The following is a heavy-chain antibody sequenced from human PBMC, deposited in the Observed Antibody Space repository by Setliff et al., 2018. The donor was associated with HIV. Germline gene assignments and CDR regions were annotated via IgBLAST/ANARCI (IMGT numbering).Heavy chain of an antibody. CDR1: GYTISSGYY. D-gene: IGHD5-18*01. CDR2: ISYGGGT. Sequence: PSETLSLTCALSGYTISSGYYWAWIRQPPGKGLEWIGRISYGGGTHYNPSLRSRVIISMDTSKNQFSLKLSSVTAADTAVYYCVTTDYIYGRNNFEYWGQGTLVTVSS. CDR3: VTTDYIYGRNNFEY. J-gene: IGHJ4*02. V-gene: IGHV4-38-2*01.